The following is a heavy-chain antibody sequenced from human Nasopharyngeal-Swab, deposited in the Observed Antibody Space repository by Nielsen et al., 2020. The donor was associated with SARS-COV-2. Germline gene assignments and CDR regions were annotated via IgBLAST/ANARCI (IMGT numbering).Heavy chain of an antibody. CDR1: GGSFSGYY. CDR3: ASRKYYYDSSGYFNYYYYYGMDV. V-gene: IGHV4-34*01. J-gene: IGHJ6*02. CDR2: INHSGST. Sequence: SETLFLTCAVYGGSFSGYYWSWIRQPPGKGLEWIGEINHSGSTNYNPSLKSRVTISVDTSKNQFSLKLSSVTAADTAVYYCASRKYYYDSSGYFNYYYYYGMDVWGQGTTVTVSS. D-gene: IGHD3-22*01.